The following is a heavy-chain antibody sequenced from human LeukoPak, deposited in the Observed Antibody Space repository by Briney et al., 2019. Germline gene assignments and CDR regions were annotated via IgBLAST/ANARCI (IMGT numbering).Heavy chain of an antibody. Sequence: ASVKVSCKASGYTFTSYDIKWVRQATGQGLEWMGWMNPNSGNTGYAQKFQGRVTMTRNTSISTAYMELSSLRSEDTAVYYCAGAGSSNDAFDIWGQGTMVTVSS. CDR3: AGAGSSNDAFDI. J-gene: IGHJ3*02. V-gene: IGHV1-8*01. CDR2: MNPNSGNT. CDR1: GYTFTSYD.